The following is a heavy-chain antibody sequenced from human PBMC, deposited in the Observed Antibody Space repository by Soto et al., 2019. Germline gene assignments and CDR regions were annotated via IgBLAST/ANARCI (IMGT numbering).Heavy chain of an antibody. D-gene: IGHD6-13*01. V-gene: IGHV4-59*01. CDR2: IYYSGST. Sequence: SSETLSLTCTVSGGSISSYYWSWIRQPPGKGLEWIGYIYYSGSTNYNPSLKSRVTISVDTSKNQFSLKLSSVTAADTAVYYCARASWGIAAAGNDYYYYMHVWGKGTTVTVSS. CDR3: ARASWGIAAAGNDYYYYMHV. J-gene: IGHJ6*03. CDR1: GGSISSYY.